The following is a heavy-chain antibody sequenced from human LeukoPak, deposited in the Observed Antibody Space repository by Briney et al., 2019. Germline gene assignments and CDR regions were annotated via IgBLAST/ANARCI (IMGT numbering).Heavy chain of an antibody. D-gene: IGHD3-10*01. CDR3: ARARITMVRGVIPFFDY. CDR1: GGSISSGGYY. J-gene: IGHJ4*02. V-gene: IGHV4-31*03. Sequence: SETLSLTCTVSGGSISSGGYYWSWIRQHPGKGLEWIGYIYYSGSTYYNPSLKSRVTISVDTSKTQFSLKLSSVTAADTAVYYCARARITMVRGVIPFFDYWGQGTLVTVSS. CDR2: IYYSGST.